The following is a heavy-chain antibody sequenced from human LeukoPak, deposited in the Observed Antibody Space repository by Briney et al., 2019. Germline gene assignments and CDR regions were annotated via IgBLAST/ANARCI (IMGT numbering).Heavy chain of an antibody. D-gene: IGHD6-19*01. J-gene: IGHJ4*02. Sequence: VLVTVSYMPSRYTFTDYYMLWVGPAPGQGLAGVGWINPNSGGTNYPQKLQGRVTITRDTVISTAYMELSRLRSDDTAVYYCARERGTRAVAGTTSHFDYWGQGTLVTVSS. CDR3: ARERGTRAVAGTTSHFDY. CDR2: INPNSGGT. V-gene: IGHV1-2*02. CDR1: RYTFTDYY.